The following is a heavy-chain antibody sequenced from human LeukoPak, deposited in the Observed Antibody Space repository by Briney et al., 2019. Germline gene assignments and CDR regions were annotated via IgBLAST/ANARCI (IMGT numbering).Heavy chain of an antibody. Sequence: GGTLRLSCAASGFTFSSYGMSWVRQAPGKGLEWVSAISGSGGSTYYADSVKGRVTISRDNSKNTLYLQMNSLRAEDTAVYYCAKADYYGSGSSIKVDYWGQGTLVTVSS. CDR1: GFTFSSYG. D-gene: IGHD3-10*01. V-gene: IGHV3-23*01. CDR2: ISGSGGST. J-gene: IGHJ4*02. CDR3: AKADYYGSGSSIKVDY.